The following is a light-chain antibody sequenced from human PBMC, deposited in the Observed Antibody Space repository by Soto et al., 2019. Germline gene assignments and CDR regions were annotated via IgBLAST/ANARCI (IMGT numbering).Light chain of an antibody. CDR1: QSVSSY. CDR2: DAS. V-gene: IGKV3-11*01. J-gene: IGKJ2*01. CDR3: QQRSNWAYT. Sequence: EIVLTQSPVTLSLSPGERATLSCRASQSVSSYLAWYQQKPGQAPRLLIYDASNRATGIPARFSGSGSGTDFTLTISSLEPEDFALYYCQQRSNWAYTFGQGTKLEMK.